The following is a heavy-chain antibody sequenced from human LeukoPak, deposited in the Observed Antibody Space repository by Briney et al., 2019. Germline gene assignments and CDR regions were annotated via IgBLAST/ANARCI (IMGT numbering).Heavy chain of an antibody. CDR3: ARDGAGGLLYYYYGMDV. V-gene: IGHV4-59*01. CDR2: IYYSGST. D-gene: IGHD2-15*01. J-gene: IGHJ6*02. CDR1: GGSISSYY. Sequence: PSETLSLTCTVSGGSISSYYWSWIRQPPGKGLEWIGYIYYSGSTNYNPSLKSRVTISVDTSKNQFSLKLTSVTAADTAVYYCARDGAGGLLYYYYGMDVWGQGTTVTVSS.